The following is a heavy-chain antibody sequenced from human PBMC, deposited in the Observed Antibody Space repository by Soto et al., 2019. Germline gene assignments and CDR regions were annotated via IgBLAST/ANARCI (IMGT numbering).Heavy chain of an antibody. CDR2: INAGSGSS. CDR3: ARERAVSANFFDY. V-gene: IGHV1-3*01. D-gene: IGHD2-21*02. J-gene: IGHJ4*02. CDR1: GYTFTRYA. Sequence: GASVKVSCKASGYTFTRYAIHWVRQAPGQGLEWMGWINAGSGSSRYSQNFQGRVTITRDTSASTAYMELSSLISEDTGVYYCARERAVSANFFDYWGQGTLVTVSS.